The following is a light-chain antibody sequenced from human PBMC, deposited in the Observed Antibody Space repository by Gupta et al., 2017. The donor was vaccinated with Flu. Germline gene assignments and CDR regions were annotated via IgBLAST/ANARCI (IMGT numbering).Light chain of an antibody. Sequence: DIQLTQSPSTLSASVGDRVTITCRASQSINNWLAWYQQRPGQAPKLLIYKASNLGSGVTSRFSGSESGTEFTLTISSLQPDDFATYYCQQHLNYPLTFGGGTKVEIK. CDR3: QQHLNYPLT. J-gene: IGKJ4*01. V-gene: IGKV1-5*03. CDR2: KAS. CDR1: QSINNW.